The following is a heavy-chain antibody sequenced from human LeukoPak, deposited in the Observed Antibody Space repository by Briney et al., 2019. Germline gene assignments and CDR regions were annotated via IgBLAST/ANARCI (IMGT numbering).Heavy chain of an antibody. CDR3: ARGPSTVTIFDY. D-gene: IGHD4-17*01. CDR1: GGSFSGYY. CDR2: IYHSGST. Sequence: PSETLSLTCAVYGGSFSGYYWSWIRQPPGKGLEWIGYIYHSGSTYYNPSLKSRVTISVDRSKNQFSLKLSSVTAADTAVYYCARGPSTVTIFDYWGQGTLVTVSS. V-gene: IGHV4-34*01. J-gene: IGHJ4*02.